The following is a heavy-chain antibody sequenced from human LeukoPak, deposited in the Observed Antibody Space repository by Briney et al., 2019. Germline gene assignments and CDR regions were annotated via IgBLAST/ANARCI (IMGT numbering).Heavy chain of an antibody. Sequence: PSETLSLTCTVSGGSISSSSYYWGWIRQPPGKGLEWIGSIYYSGSTYYNPSLKSRVTISVDTSKNQFSLKLSSVTAADTAVYYCAPYYDFWSGYYGWFDPWGREPWSPSPQ. J-gene: IGHJ5*02. CDR3: APYYDFWSGYYGWFDP. D-gene: IGHD3-3*01. CDR1: GGSISSSSYY. CDR2: IYYSGST. V-gene: IGHV4-39*07.